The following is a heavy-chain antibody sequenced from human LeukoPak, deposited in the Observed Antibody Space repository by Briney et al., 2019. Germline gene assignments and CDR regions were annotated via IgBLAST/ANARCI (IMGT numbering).Heavy chain of an antibody. CDR2: IYYSGST. Sequence: PSETLSLTCTVSGGSVSSSSYYWGWVRQSPGKGLEWIGSIYYSGSTYYSSSLKSRVTISVDTSKNQYSLKLSSVTASDTAVYYCASGGSYIYDFWGQETLITVSS. D-gene: IGHD1-26*01. CDR3: ASGGSYIYDF. CDR1: GGSVSSSSYY. J-gene: IGHJ4*02. V-gene: IGHV4-39*01.